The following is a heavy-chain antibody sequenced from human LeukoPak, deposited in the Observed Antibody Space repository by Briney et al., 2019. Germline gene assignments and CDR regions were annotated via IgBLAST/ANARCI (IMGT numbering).Heavy chain of an antibody. CDR1: GYTFTGYY. D-gene: IGHD3-16*01. Sequence: GASVKVSCKASGYTFTGYYMHWVRQAPGQGLEWMGWINTNTGNPTYAQGFTGRFVFSLDTSVSTAYLQISSLKAEDTAVYYCARGGWGHYYYYMDVWGKETTVTVSS. J-gene: IGHJ6*03. V-gene: IGHV7-4-1*02. CDR3: ARGGWGHYYYYMDV. CDR2: INTNTGNP.